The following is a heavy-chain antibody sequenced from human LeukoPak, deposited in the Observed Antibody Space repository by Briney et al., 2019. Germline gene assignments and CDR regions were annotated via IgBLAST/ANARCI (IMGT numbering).Heavy chain of an antibody. CDR3: ARQRRYCSGDSCYQRTFDF. J-gene: IGHJ4*02. CDR1: GFIFSNYW. V-gene: IGHV3-7*01. CDR2: IKQDGSEK. Sequence: GGSLRLSCAASGFIFSNYWMSWVRQAPGKGLEWVANIKQDGSEKYYVDSVKRRFTISRDNAKNSVYMQMNSLRAEDTAVYSCARQRRYCSGDSCYQRTFDFWGQGTLVTVSS. D-gene: IGHD2-15*01.